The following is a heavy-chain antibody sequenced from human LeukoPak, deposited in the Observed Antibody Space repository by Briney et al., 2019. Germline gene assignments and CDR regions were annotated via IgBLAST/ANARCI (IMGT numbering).Heavy chain of an antibody. CDR3: AREYYDILTGRSSGFDY. Sequence: GGSLRLSCAASGFTFSSYSMNWVRQAPGKGLEWVSSISSSSSYIYYADSVEGRFTISRDNAKNSLYLQMNSLRAEDTAVYYCAREYYDILTGRSSGFDYWGQGTLVTVSS. D-gene: IGHD3-9*01. V-gene: IGHV3-21*01. J-gene: IGHJ4*02. CDR1: GFTFSSYS. CDR2: ISSSSSYI.